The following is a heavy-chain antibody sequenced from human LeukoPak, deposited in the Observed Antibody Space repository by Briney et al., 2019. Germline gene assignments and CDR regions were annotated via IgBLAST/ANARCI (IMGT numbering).Heavy chain of an antibody. CDR2: ISGSGGST. V-gene: IGHV3-23*01. Sequence: GGSLRLSCVASEFTFSGYAMSWVRQVPGKGLEWVSVISGSGGSTYCADSVKGRFTISRDNSKNTLYLQINSLRAEDTAVYYCAKDRQGFGFGEQLDYYYMDIWGKGTTVTVSS. CDR3: AKDRQGFGFGEQLDYYYMDI. J-gene: IGHJ6*03. CDR1: EFTFSGYA. D-gene: IGHD3-10*01.